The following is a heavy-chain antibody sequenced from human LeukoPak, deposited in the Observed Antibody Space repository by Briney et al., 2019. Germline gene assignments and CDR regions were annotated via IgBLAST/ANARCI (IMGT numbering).Heavy chain of an antibody. D-gene: IGHD4-11*01. J-gene: IGHJ6*03. V-gene: IGHV3-23*01. Sequence: GGSLRLSCTASTFTFSSYAMTWVRQAPGKGLEWVSGISGSGDITYYADSVKGRFTISRDNAKNSLYLQMNSLRAEDTAVYYCARSNYYYYYYMDVWGKGTTVTVSS. CDR2: ISGSGDIT. CDR3: ARSNYYYYYYMDV. CDR1: TFTFSSYA.